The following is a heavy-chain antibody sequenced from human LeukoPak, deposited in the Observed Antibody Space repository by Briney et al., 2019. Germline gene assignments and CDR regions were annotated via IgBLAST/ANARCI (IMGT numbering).Heavy chain of an antibody. D-gene: IGHD2-2*01. Sequence: GGSLRLSCAASGFTFSNAWMSWVRQAPGKGLEWVGRIKSKTDGGTTDYAAPVKGRFTISRDNSKNTLYLQMNSLRAEDTAVYYCANNYAALPGDYWGQGTLVTVSS. J-gene: IGHJ4*02. CDR1: GFTFSNAW. CDR3: ANNYAALPGDY. CDR2: IKSKTDGGTT. V-gene: IGHV3-15*01.